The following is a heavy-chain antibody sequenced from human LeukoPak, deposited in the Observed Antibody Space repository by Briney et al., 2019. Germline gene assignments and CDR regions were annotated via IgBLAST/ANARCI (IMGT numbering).Heavy chain of an antibody. CDR1: GGTFSSYA. CDR2: IIPIFGIA. D-gene: IGHD2-15*01. V-gene: IGHV1-69*04. J-gene: IGHJ2*01. CDR3: ARVRCSGGSCYSLDWYLDL. Sequence: ASVKVSCKASGGTFSSYAISWVRQAPGQGLEWMGRIIPIFGIASYAQKFQGRVTITADKSTSTAYMELSSLRSEDTAVYYCARVRCSGGSCYSLDWYLDLWGRGTLVTVSS.